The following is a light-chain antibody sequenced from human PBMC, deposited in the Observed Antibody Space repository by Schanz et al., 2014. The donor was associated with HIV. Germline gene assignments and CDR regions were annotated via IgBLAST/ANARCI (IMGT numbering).Light chain of an antibody. CDR1: RGDVGDHNY. CDR2: DVT. V-gene: IGLV2-14*03. Sequence: QSVLTQPASVSGSPGQSITISCTGVRGDVGDHNYVSWYKQQPGKAPKLLLYDVTSRPSGISPRFSGSKSGNTASLTISGLQADDEADYFCSSYTVASTGLFGGGTKLTVL. J-gene: IGLJ3*02. CDR3: SSYTVASTGL.